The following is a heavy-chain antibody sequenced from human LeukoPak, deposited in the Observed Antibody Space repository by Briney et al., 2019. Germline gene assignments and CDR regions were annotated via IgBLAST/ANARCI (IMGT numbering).Heavy chain of an antibody. V-gene: IGHV4-4*07. Sequence: SETLSLTCTVSGGSLSSYYWRWVRQPAGKGLEWIGRIYTSGCTNSNPSLMSRLTMSVDTSKNQFSLKLGSVTAADTAVYYCARGSYGSGSYYEFYFDYWGQGTLVTVSS. CDR1: GGSLSSYY. J-gene: IGHJ4*02. CDR3: ARGSYGSGSYYEFYFDY. D-gene: IGHD3-10*01. CDR2: IYTSGCT.